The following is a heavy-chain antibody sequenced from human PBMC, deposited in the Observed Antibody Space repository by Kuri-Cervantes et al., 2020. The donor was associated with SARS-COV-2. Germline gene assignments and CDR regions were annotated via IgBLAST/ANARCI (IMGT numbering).Heavy chain of an antibody. V-gene: IGHV6-1*01. CDR1: GDSVSSNSAG. CDR3: GRVTTGTLDY. Sequence: SQTLSLTCAISGDSVSSNSAGWNWIRQSPSRGLEWLGRTYYRSKWYHDYAVSVKSLIIIKPDTSKNQFFLQLSSVTPDDTAGYYCGRVTTGTLDYWGQGTLVTVSS. J-gene: IGHJ4*02. D-gene: IGHD1-1*01. CDR2: TYYRSKWYH.